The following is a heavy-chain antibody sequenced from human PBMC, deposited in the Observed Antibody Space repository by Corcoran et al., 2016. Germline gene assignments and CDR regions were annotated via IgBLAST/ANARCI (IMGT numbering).Heavy chain of an antibody. CDR3: ARANYDFWSGYRNWGFDY. Sequence: QVQLVQSGAEVKKPGASVKVSCKASGYTFTSYDINWVRQATGQGLEWMGWMNPNSGNTGYAQKFQGRVTMTRNTSISTAYMELSSLRSEDTAVYYCARANYDFWSGYRNWGFDYWGQGTLVTVSS. J-gene: IGHJ4*02. D-gene: IGHD3-3*01. CDR2: MNPNSGNT. CDR1: GYTFTSYD. V-gene: IGHV1-8*01.